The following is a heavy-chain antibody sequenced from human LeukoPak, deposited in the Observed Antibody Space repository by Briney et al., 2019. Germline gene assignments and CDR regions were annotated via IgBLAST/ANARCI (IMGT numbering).Heavy chain of an antibody. CDR2: ISSSSSYI. Sequence: GGSLRLSCAASGFTFSSYSMNWVRQAPGKGLEWVSSISSSSSYIYYADSVKGRFTISRDNAKNSLYLQMNSLRAEDTAVYYCARDGTYTDYDPDFDIWGQGTLVTVSS. D-gene: IGHD5-12*01. CDR3: ARDGTYTDYDPDFDI. V-gene: IGHV3-21*01. J-gene: IGHJ4*02. CDR1: GFTFSSYS.